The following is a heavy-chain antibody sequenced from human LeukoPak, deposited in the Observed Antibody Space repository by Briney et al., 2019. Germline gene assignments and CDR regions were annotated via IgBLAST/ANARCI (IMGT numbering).Heavy chain of an antibody. V-gene: IGHV3-23*01. J-gene: IGHJ4*02. CDR1: RFTFSSYA. CDR2: ISGSGENI. Sequence: HAGGSLRLSCAASRFTFSSYAVSWVRQAPGKGLEWVSVISGSGENIYYADSVKGRFTISRDNSRNTLYLQMNSLRAGDTAVYYCVKDFDHWGQGTLVTVSS. CDR3: VKDFDH.